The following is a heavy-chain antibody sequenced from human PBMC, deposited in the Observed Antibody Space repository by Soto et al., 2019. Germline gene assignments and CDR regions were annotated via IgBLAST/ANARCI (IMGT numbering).Heavy chain of an antibody. J-gene: IGHJ4*02. CDR3: ARGTMIVPGGPDY. D-gene: IGHD3-22*01. Sequence: EVQLVESGGGLVQPGGSLRLSCAASGFTFSSYWMHWVRQAPGKGLVWVSRINSDGSSTSYADSVKGRFTISRDNDKNTLYLEMNSLREEDTAVYYCARGTMIVPGGPDYWGQGTLVTVSS. CDR1: GFTFSSYW. CDR2: INSDGSST. V-gene: IGHV3-74*01.